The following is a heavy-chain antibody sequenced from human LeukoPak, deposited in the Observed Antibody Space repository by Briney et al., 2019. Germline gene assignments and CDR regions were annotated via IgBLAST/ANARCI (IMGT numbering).Heavy chain of an antibody. Sequence: SETLSLTCTVSGGSISSYYWSWIRQPAGKGLEWIGRIYTSGSTKYNPSLKSRVTMSVDTSKNQFSLKLSSVTAADTAVYYCASTGKAGYYYYMDVWGKGTTVTVSS. CDR1: GGSISSYY. J-gene: IGHJ6*03. V-gene: IGHV4-4*07. CDR3: ASTGKAGYYYYMDV. CDR2: IYTSGST. D-gene: IGHD1-14*01.